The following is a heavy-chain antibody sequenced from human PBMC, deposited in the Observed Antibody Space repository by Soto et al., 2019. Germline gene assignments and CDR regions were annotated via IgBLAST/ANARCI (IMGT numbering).Heavy chain of an antibody. CDR1: GFTFSRYA. CDR3: ARRGEGNDDYVMDV. Sequence: EVQLLESGGDLVQPGGSLRLSCAASGFTFSRYAMTWVRQAPGKGLEWVSTISPSGGSTDYADSVRGRFTISRDNSKNTVLLQTNSLRAEDKAVYYCARRGEGNDDYVMDVWGQGTTVTVSS. CDR2: ISPSGGST. V-gene: IGHV3-23*01. J-gene: IGHJ6*02. D-gene: IGHD1-1*01.